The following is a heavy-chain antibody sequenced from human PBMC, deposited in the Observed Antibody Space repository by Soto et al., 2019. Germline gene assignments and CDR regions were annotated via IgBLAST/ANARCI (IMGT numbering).Heavy chain of an antibody. CDR3: ARESEDLTSNFDY. V-gene: IGHV3-21*01. CDR2: ISSTTNYI. CDR1: RFTFTRYS. Sequence: GSLRLSCAASRFTFTRYSMKWVRQAPGKGLEWVSSISSTTNYIYYADSMKGRFTVSRDNAKNSVYLEMNSLSAEDTAVYYCARESEDLTSNFDYWGQGTLVTVCS. J-gene: IGHJ4*02.